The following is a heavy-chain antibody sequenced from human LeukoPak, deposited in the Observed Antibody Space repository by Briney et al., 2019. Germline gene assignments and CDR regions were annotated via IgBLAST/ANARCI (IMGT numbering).Heavy chain of an antibody. CDR3: ARDLSSWYGNWFDP. CDR1: GGTFSSYA. Sequence: SVKVSCKASGGTFSSYAISWVRRAPGEGLEWLGGIIPIFGTANYAQKFQGRVTITADESTSTAYMELSSLRSEDTAVYYCARDLSSWYGNWFDPWGQGTLVTVSS. V-gene: IGHV1-69*13. D-gene: IGHD6-13*01. J-gene: IGHJ5*02. CDR2: IIPIFGTA.